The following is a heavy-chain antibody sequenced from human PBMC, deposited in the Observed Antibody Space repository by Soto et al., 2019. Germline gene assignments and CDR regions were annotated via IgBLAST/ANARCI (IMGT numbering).Heavy chain of an antibody. CDR2: IDVDGTST. V-gene: IGHV3-74*01. D-gene: IGHD3-3*01. J-gene: IGHJ4*02. Sequence: EVQLVQSGGGIVQPGGSLRLSCTASGFTFSSYWMHWVRQAPGMGLVWVARIDVDGTSTTYADSVRGRFTISRDNAKNTLYLQMNSLRVDDTALYYCARVGGAGNDYWGRGTLVTVSS. CDR1: GFTFSSYW. CDR3: ARVGGAGNDY.